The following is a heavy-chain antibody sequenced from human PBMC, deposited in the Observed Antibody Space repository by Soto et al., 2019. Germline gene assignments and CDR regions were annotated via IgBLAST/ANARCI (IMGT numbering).Heavy chain of an antibody. CDR3: ALRSMAVVPEY. D-gene: IGHD3-22*01. J-gene: IGHJ4*02. CDR2: LYYGRSA. CDR1: GDSISSYY. Sequence: QVQLQESGPGLVKPSETLSLTCAVSGDSISSYYCTWIRQPPGKGLESIGYLYYGRSANYNPSLKSRVTLSVDTSTNQCSLTLSSMTAADTAVYYCALRSMAVVPEYWCQGTLVTVSS. V-gene: IGHV4-59*01.